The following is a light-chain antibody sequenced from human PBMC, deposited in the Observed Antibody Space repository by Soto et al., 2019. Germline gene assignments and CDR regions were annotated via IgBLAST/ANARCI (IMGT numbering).Light chain of an antibody. V-gene: IGKV3-20*01. CDR1: QSVSSSY. CDR3: QQYGSSLTWT. J-gene: IGKJ1*01. Sequence: IVMTQSPGTRSLSPGERATLSCRASQSVSSSYLAWYQQKPGQAPRLLIYGASSRATGIPDRFSGSGSGTDFTLTISRLEPEDFAVYYCQQYGSSLTWTFGQGTKVDIK. CDR2: GAS.